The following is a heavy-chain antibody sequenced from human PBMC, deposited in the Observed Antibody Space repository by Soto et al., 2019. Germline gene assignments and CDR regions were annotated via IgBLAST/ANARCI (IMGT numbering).Heavy chain of an antibody. CDR2: ITWNSGSI. Sequence: VQLVESGGGVVQPGRSLRLSCAASGFTFSSYAMHWVRQAPGKGLEWVSGITWNSGSIGYADSVKGRFTISRDNAKNSLYLQMNSLRAEDTALYYCAKVTSSGSIYWYFDLWGRGTLVTVSS. CDR1: GFTFSSYA. V-gene: IGHV3-9*01. D-gene: IGHD3-22*01. CDR3: AKVTSSGSIYWYFDL. J-gene: IGHJ2*01.